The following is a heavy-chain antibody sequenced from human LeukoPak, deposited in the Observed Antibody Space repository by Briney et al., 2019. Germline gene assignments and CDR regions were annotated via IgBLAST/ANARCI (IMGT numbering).Heavy chain of an antibody. CDR1: GYTFTSYD. V-gene: IGHV1-8*01. Sequence: GASVKVSCKASGYTFTSYDINWVRQAAGQGLEWMGWMNPNSGNTGYAQKIQGRVTMTRNTSISTAYMELSSLRSEDTAVYYCARVPNYYDSSGYPPVDAIDIWGQGTMVTVSS. CDR2: MNPNSGNT. CDR3: ARVPNYYDSSGYPPVDAIDI. D-gene: IGHD3-22*01. J-gene: IGHJ3*02.